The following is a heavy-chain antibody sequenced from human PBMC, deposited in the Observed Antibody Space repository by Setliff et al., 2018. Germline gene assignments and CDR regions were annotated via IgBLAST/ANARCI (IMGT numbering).Heavy chain of an antibody. CDR2: IYYSGSN. J-gene: IGHJ4*02. CDR1: GGSISSSSYY. D-gene: IGHD3-22*01. CDR3: ASYNYYDSSGYFLTFDY. V-gene: IGHV4-39*01. Sequence: NPSETLSLTCTVSGGSISSSSYYWGWIRPPPGKGLEWSGSIYYSGSNYYNPSLKSRITISVDTSKNQFSLKLSSVTAADTAVYYCASYNYYDSSGYFLTFDYWGQGTLVTVSS.